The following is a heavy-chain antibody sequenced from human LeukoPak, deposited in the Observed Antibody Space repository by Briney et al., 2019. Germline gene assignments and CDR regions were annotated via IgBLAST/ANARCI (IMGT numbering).Heavy chain of an antibody. CDR3: ARAGVLWFGELAYYYYYGMDV. V-gene: IGHV4-38-2*01. CDR1: GYSISSGYY. D-gene: IGHD3-10*01. CDR2: IYHSGST. J-gene: IGHJ6*04. Sequence: SETLSLTCAVSGYSISSGYYWGWTRQPPGKGLEWIGSIYHSGSTYYNPSLKSRVTISVDTSKNQFSLKLSSVTAADTAVYYCARAGVLWFGELAYYYYYGMDVWGKGTTVTVSS.